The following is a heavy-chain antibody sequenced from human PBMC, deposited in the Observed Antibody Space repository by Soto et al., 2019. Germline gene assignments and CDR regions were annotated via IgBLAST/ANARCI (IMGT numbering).Heavy chain of an antibody. V-gene: IGHV4-31*03. J-gene: IGHJ5*02. CDR2: FYSSGSI. CDR1: GYFIGAGGYY. CDR3: ARMYSSGSGWFHP. Sequence: PSETLSLTCFVSGYFIGAGGYYLSWIRPHPGKGLEWIGSFYSSGSIIYNPSLRSRVSITGDMSTNQFSMSLTSVTDADTARYYCARMYSSGSGWFHPWGQGTLVTSPQ. D-gene: IGHD6-19*01.